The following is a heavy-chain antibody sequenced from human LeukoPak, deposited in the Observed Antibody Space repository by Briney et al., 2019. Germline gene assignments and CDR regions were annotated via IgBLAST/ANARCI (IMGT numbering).Heavy chain of an antibody. Sequence: GGSLRLSCAASGFSVSSNDMSWVRQAPGKGLEWVSLIHSGGTRYTDSVRGRFTISRDNSKNTLYLQMNSLRAEDTAVYYCARFSGRNWGQGTLVTVSS. CDR1: GFSVSSND. J-gene: IGHJ4*02. CDR3: ARFSGRN. V-gene: IGHV3-53*01. CDR2: IHSGGTR. D-gene: IGHD2-15*01.